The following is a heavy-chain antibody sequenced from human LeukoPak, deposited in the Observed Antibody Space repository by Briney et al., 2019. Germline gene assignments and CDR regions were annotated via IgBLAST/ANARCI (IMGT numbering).Heavy chain of an antibody. Sequence: SQTLSLTCAISGDSVSSNSAAWNWIRQSPSRGLEWLGRTYYRSKWYNDYAVSVKSRITINPDTSKNQFSLQLNSVTPEDTAVYYCARESWGPRGPGRLPPLAGMDVWGQGTTVTVSS. CDR3: ARESWGPRGPGRLPPLAGMDV. D-gene: IGHD6-25*01. CDR2: TYYRSKWYN. V-gene: IGHV6-1*01. J-gene: IGHJ6*02. CDR1: GDSVSSNSAA.